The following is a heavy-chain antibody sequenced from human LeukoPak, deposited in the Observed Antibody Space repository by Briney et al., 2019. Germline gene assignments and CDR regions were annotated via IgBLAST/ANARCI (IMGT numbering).Heavy chain of an antibody. V-gene: IGHV4-34*01. CDR1: GLTFSSYA. CDR3: ARGSYGDFLFDY. D-gene: IGHD4-17*01. CDR2: INHSGST. J-gene: IGHJ4*02. Sequence: GSLRLSCAASGLTFSSYAMSWIRQPPGKGLEWIGEINHSGSTNYNPSLKSRVTISVDTSKNQFSLKLSSVTAADTAVYYCARGSYGDFLFDYWGQGTLVTVSS.